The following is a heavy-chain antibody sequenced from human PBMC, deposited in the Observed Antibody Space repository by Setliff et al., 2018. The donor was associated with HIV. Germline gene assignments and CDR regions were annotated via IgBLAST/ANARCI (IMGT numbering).Heavy chain of an antibody. J-gene: IGHJ5*02. CDR3: ARVMVASTRWFDP. CDR1: GGSISSSGYY. CDR2: IYFSGST. Sequence: SETLSLTCTVSGGSISSSGYYWGWIRQPPGKGLEWIGSIYFSGSTSYNPSLKSRVTISVDTSKDQFSLKLSSVTAADTAVYYCARVMVASTRWFDPWGQGTLVTV. D-gene: IGHD5-12*01. V-gene: IGHV4-39*07.